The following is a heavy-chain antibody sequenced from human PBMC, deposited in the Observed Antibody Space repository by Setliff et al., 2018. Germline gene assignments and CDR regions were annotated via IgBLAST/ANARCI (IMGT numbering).Heavy chain of an antibody. Sequence: ASVKVSCKASGYTFTSYAMNWVRQAPGQGLEWMGWIHTNTVNPTYDQGFTGRFVFSLDTSVSTAYPQITSLKAEDTAVYYCARVIPYYFDSWGQGTLVTVSS. J-gene: IGHJ4*02. CDR3: ARVIPYYFDS. V-gene: IGHV7-4-1*02. CDR2: IHTNTVNP. CDR1: GYTFTSYA.